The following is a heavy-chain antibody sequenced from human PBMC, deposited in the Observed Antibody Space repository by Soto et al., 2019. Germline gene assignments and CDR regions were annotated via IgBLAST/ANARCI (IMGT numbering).Heavy chain of an antibody. J-gene: IGHJ4*02. CDR1: CYTFTSYG. CDR2: ISAHNGNT. Sequence: QVHLVQSGAEVKKPGASVKVSCKASCYTFTSYGITWVRQAPGQGLEWMGWISAHNGNTDYAQKLQGRVIVTRDTATSTAYMALRSLISDDTAVYYCARGRYGDYWGQGTLGTVSS. D-gene: IGHD1-1*01. CDR3: ARGRYGDY. V-gene: IGHV1-18*01.